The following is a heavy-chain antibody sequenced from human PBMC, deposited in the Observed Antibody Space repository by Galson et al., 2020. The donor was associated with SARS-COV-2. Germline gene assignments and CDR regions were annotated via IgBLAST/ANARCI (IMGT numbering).Heavy chain of an antibody. CDR1: GGSISSGGYS. CDR2: IYHSGST. V-gene: IGHV4-30-2*01. D-gene: IGHD3-10*01. J-gene: IGHJ5*02. CDR3: ARARESGSGTWFDP. Sequence: ETSETRSLTCAVSGGSISSGGYSWSWIRQPPGKGLEWIGYIYHSGSTYYNPSLKSRVTISVDRSKNQFSLKLSSVTAADTAVYYCARARESGSGTWFDPWGQGTLVTVSS.